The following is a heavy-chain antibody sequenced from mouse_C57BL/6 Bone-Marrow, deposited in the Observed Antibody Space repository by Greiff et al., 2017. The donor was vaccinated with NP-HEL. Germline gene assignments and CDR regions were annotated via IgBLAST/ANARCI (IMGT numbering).Heavy chain of an antibody. J-gene: IGHJ3*01. CDR1: GFSLTSYG. CDR2: IWSGGST. V-gene: IGHV2-2*01. Sequence: VQLQQSGPGLVQPSQSLSITCTVSGFSLTSYGVHWVRQSPGKGLEWLGVIWSGGSTDYNAAFISRLSISKDNSKSKVFFKMNSLQADDTAIYYCARRDYGSSEAWFAYWGQGTLVTVSA. D-gene: IGHD1-1*01. CDR3: ARRDYGSSEAWFAY.